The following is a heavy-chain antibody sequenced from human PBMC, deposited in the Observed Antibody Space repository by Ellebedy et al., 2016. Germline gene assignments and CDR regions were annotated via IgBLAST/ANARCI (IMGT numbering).Heavy chain of an antibody. Sequence: GGSLRLSCAASGFTFSTYGLHWVRQAPGKGLDWVALISLDGTVKNYADSVRGRFTISRDNSKNAVYLQMDRLRTEETAMYYCARSSSTRWYGWDLDYWGQGTLVTVSS. CDR3: ARSSSTRWYGWDLDY. D-gene: IGHD6-13*01. V-gene: IGHV3-30*03. CDR1: GFTFSTYG. J-gene: IGHJ4*02. CDR2: ISLDGTVK.